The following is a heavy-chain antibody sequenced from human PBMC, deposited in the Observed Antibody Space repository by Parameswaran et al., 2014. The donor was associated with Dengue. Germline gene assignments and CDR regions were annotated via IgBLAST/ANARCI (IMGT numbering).Heavy chain of an antibody. CDR3: ARADSSSWYHY. Sequence: SWVRQAPGQGLEWMGRIIPILGIANYAQKFQGRVTITADKSTSTAYMELSSLRSEDTAVYYCARADSSSWYHYWGQGTLVTVSS. J-gene: IGHJ4*02. V-gene: IGHV1-69*04. D-gene: IGHD6-13*01. CDR2: IIPILGIA.